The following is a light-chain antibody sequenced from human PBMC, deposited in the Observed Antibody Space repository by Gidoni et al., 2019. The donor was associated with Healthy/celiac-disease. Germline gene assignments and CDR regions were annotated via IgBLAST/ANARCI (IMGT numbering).Light chain of an antibody. V-gene: IGKV1-33*01. CDR3: HQYYNLHRST. CDR2: DAS. Sequence: DIQMTQSTSSLSASVGDRVTITCQASQDISNYFNWYQQKPGKAPKLLIYDASNFETGVPPRFSRSGAGTDFTFPISSLQPQDIATSYCHQYYNLHRSTFGQGTKLEIK. CDR1: QDISNY. J-gene: IGKJ2*01.